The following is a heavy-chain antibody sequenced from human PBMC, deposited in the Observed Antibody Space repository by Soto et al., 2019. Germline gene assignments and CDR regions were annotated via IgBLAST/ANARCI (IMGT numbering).Heavy chain of an antibody. D-gene: IGHD3-22*01. CDR3: ASGGYYYDTSGSDY. J-gene: IGHJ4*02. CDR1: GFTFNMYW. Sequence: LRLSCLASGFTFNMYWMHWVRQAPGKGLVWVSRINNDGSTTTYADSVKGRFTISRENAKNTVYLQMSSLRAEDTAVYFCASGGYYYDTSGSDYWGQGTLVTVSS. CDR2: INNDGSTT. V-gene: IGHV3-74*01.